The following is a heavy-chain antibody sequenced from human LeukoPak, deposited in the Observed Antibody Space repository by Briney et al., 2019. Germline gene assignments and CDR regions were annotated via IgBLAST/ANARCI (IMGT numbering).Heavy chain of an antibody. CDR3: ARSRVVTEYYFDY. CDR2: IYHSGST. CDR1: GGSISSSNW. Sequence: SETLSLTCAVSGGSISSSNWWSWVRQPPGKGLEWIGEIYHSGSTNYNPSLKSRVTISVDTSKNQFSLKLSSVTAADTAVYYCARSRVVTEYYFDYWGQGTLVTVSS. J-gene: IGHJ4*02. D-gene: IGHD3-22*01. V-gene: IGHV4-4*02.